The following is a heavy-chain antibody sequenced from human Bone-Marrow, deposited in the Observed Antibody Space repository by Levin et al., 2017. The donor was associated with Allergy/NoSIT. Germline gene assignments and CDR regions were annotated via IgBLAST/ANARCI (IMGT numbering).Heavy chain of an antibody. CDR2: TYFSSKWYT. D-gene: IGHD2-21*01. J-gene: IGHJ3*02. CDR1: GDSVSTNNAA. V-gene: IGHV6-1*01. Sequence: SQTLSLTCAISGDSVSTNNAAWNWIRQSPSRRLEWLGRTYFSSKWYTDYAVSVKSRITINPDTSKNQFSLQLNSVTPEDTAVYYCASVWWGSSPKNALDIWGQGTTVTVSS. CDR3: ASVWWGSSPKNALDI.